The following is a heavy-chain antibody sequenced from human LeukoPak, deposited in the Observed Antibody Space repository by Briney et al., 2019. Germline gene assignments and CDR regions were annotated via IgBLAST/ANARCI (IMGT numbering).Heavy chain of an antibody. J-gene: IGHJ4*02. CDR3: ATPAVTYYYDSSGYYPFDY. CDR1: GGTFSSYA. Sequence: WASVKVSCKASGGTFSSYAISWVRQAPGQGLEWMGGIIPIFGTANYAQKFQGRVTITADESTSTAYMELSSLRSEDTAVYYCATPAVTYYYDSSGYYPFDYWGQETLVTVSS. D-gene: IGHD3-22*01. V-gene: IGHV1-69*13. CDR2: IIPIFGTA.